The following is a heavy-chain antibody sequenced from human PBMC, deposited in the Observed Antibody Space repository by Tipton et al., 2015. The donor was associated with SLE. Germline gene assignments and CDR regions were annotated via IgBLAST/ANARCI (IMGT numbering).Heavy chain of an antibody. V-gene: IGHV3-30*02. Sequence: SLRLSCAASGFTFSTYGMHWVRQAPGKGLEWVAFIWYAGGNKYYGDSVKGRFTISRDNSKNTLYLQMNSLRAEDTAVYYCATQITMRDAFDIWGQGTMVTVSS. D-gene: IGHD3-22*01. J-gene: IGHJ3*02. CDR1: GFTFSTYG. CDR2: IWYAGGNK. CDR3: ATQITMRDAFDI.